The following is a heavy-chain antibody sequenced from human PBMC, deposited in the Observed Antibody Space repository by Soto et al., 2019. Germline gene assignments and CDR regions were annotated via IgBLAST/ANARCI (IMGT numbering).Heavy chain of an antibody. J-gene: IGHJ4*02. V-gene: IGHV1-8*01. D-gene: IGHD4-17*01. CDR1: GYTFTSYD. CDR3: ARGYGDFWAGFYFDY. Sequence: ASVKVSCKASGYTFTSYDINWVRQATGQGLEWMGWMNPNSGNTGYAQKFQGRVTMTRNTSTSTVYMELSSLRSEDTAVYYCARGYGDFWAGFYFDYWGQGTLVTVSS. CDR2: MNPNSGNT.